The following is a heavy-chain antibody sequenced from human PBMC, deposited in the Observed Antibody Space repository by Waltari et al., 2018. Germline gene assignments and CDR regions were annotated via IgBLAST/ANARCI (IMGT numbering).Heavy chain of an antibody. D-gene: IGHD3-22*01. CDR2: ITSSSSTT. CDR1: GFAFSTYS. J-gene: IGHJ5*02. Sequence: EVQLLESGGGLVQPGGSLSLSCAASGFAFSTYSMNWVRRAPGKGLEWVSYITSSSSTTHYADSVKGRFTISRDNAKNSLYLQMSSLRAEDTAVYYCARDPYDSSGYYYPSWFDPWGQGTLVIVSS. V-gene: IGHV3-48*04. CDR3: ARDPYDSSGYYYPSWFDP.